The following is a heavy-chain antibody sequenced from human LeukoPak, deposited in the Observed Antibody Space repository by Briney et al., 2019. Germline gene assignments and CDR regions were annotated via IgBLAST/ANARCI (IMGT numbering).Heavy chain of an antibody. CDR3: ARTGSYYSGMYYFDY. CDR2: INPNSGGT. D-gene: IGHD3-22*01. J-gene: IGHJ4*02. Sequence: ASVKVSCKASGYTFTGYYMHWVRQAPGQGLEWMGWINPNSGGTNYAQKFQGRVTVTRDTSISTAYMELSRLTSDDTARYYCARTGSYYSGMYYFDYWGQGTLVTVSS. CDR1: GYTFTGYY. V-gene: IGHV1-2*02.